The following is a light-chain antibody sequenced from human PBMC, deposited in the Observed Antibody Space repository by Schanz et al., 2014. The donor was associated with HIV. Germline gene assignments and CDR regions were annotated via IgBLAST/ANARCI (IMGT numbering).Light chain of an antibody. CDR1: SSNIGAGYD. Sequence: QSVLTQPPSVSGAPGQRVTISCTGSSSNIGAGYDVHWYQQLPGTAPKLLIYGNNNRPSGVPARLSGSQSGTSASLAITGLQAEDEGDYYCLSYDISLSSYVFGSGTKVTVL. CDR2: GNN. CDR3: LSYDISLSSYV. V-gene: IGLV1-40*01. J-gene: IGLJ1*01.